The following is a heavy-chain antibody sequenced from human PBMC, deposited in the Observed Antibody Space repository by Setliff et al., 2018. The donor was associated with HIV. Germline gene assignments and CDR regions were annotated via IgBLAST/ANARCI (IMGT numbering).Heavy chain of an antibody. V-gene: IGHV4-34*01. CDR1: GGSISSYY. CDR3: ARHSGAGVY. Sequence: PSETLSLTCTVAGGSISSYYWSWIRQPPGKGLEWMGEIKHRGSTYYNTSLKTRVTISVDTSKNQFSLKLSSVTAADTAVYYCARHSGAGVYWGQGTLVTVSS. D-gene: IGHD6-19*01. J-gene: IGHJ4*02. CDR2: IKHRGST.